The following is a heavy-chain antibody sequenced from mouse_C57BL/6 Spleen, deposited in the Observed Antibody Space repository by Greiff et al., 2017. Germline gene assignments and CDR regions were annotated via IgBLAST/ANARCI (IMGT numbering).Heavy chain of an antibody. J-gene: IGHJ2*01. CDR3: TKVPSCITAVVADY. CDR2: IYPENGDT. Sequence: VQLQQSGAELVRPGASVKLSCTASGFNIKDDYMHWVQQRPDQGLEWIGWIYPENGDTEYASKFQGKATITADTSSNTAYLQLSSLTSEDTAVYYCTKVPSCITAVVADYWGQGTTLTVSS. V-gene: IGHV14-4*01. CDR1: GFNIKDDY. D-gene: IGHD1-1*01.